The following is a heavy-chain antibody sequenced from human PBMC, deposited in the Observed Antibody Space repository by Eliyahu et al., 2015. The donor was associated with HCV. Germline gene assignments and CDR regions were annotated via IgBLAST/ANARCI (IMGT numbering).Heavy chain of an antibody. J-gene: IGHJ5*02. CDR3: ASGGGGIAVAGTGGWFDP. CDR2: IHYSGST. D-gene: IGHD6-19*01. CDR1: GGSXSTYY. Sequence: QVQLQESGPGLVKPSETLSLTXTVSGGSXSTYYWSWIRXPPGKGLEWIGXIHYSGSTNYNPTLKSRVTISIDTSKNQXSLKLSSVTAADTAVYYCASGGGGIAVAGTGGWFDPWGQGTLVTVSS. V-gene: IGHV4-59*01.